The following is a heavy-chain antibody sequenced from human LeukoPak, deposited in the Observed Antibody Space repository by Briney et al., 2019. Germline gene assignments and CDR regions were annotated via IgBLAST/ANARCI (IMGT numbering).Heavy chain of an antibody. D-gene: IGHD3-3*01. CDR3: ARGYDFWSGYSFDY. CDR2: IHGSGGTT. J-gene: IGHJ4*02. CDR1: GFTFSNYA. V-gene: IGHV3-23*01. Sequence: GGSLRLSCSASGFTFSNYAMSWVRQAPGKGLEGVSGIHGSGGTTYYAASVKGRSTISDDNSKTPHNLQMNSLRAEDTAVYYCARGYDFWSGYSFDYWVQGTLVSVSS.